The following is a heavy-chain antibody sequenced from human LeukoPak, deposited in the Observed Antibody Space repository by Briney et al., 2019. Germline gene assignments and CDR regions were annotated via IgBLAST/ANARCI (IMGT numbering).Heavy chain of an antibody. CDR1: GFTFKSYG. V-gene: IGHV3-23*01. J-gene: IGHJ4*02. Sequence: GGSLRLSCAASGFTFKSYGMTWVRQLPGKGLEWVSSVTGAGISTKYADSVTGRLTISRDNSKNILFLQMTGLRAEDTAVYYCARKVAVAMDLDYWGQGTLVTVSS. CDR2: VTGAGIST. CDR3: ARKVAVAMDLDY. D-gene: IGHD6-19*01.